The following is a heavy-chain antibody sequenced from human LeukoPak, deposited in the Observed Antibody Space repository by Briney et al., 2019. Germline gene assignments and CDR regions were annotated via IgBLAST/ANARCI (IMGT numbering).Heavy chain of an antibody. CDR3: ARGQKYRNGYTVTELGSGYFAY. Sequence: SETLSLTCTVSGGSISSYYWSWIRQPPPKGLEWVGYVYYSGRTNYNHSPKSRVTISVDTSKNQFSLTLSSVTTADTAVYYCARGQKYRNGYTVTELGSGYFAYWGQGTLVTVSS. CDR1: GGSISSYY. V-gene: IGHV4-59*01. J-gene: IGHJ4*02. CDR2: VYYSGRT. D-gene: IGHD5-18*01.